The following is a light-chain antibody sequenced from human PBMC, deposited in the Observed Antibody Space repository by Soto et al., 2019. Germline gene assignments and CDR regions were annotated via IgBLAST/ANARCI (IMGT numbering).Light chain of an antibody. Sequence: EVVLTQSPATLSLSPGERATLSCRASQSVGTFLAWYQQKPGQVPRLLIYAASSRAIGIPDRFSGSGFGTEFTLTISRLEPEDFAVYYCQQRSNGPWTFGQGTKVDIK. CDR2: AAS. J-gene: IGKJ1*01. V-gene: IGKV3-11*01. CDR3: QQRSNGPWT. CDR1: QSVGTF.